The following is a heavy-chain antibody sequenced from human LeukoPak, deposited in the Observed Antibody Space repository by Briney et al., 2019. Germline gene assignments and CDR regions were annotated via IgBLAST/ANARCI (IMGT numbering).Heavy chain of an antibody. J-gene: IGHJ4*02. Sequence: ASVMVSCKASGYTFTGYYMHWVRQAPGQGLEWMGWINPNSGGTNYAQKFQGWVTMTRDTSISTAYMELSRLRSDDTAVYHCARGLGGGYSGYEDYWGQGTLVTVSS. CDR1: GYTFTGYY. D-gene: IGHD5-12*01. CDR3: ARGLGGGYSGYEDY. CDR2: INPNSGGT. V-gene: IGHV1-2*04.